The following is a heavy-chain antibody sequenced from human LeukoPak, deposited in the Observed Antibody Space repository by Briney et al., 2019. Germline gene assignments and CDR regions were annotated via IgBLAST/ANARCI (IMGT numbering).Heavy chain of an antibody. CDR2: TYYSGST. V-gene: IGHV4-59*08. CDR3: ARAAVVPAAIPGANYYYGVAV. D-gene: IGHD2-2*01. J-gene: IGHJ6*01. Sequence: SETLSLTCTVSGCSISSNYRSWIRQPPGKGLEWIWYTYYSGSTNYNPSLKSRVTISIDTSKNPLSLKLSSVTAADTAVYYCARAAVVPAAIPGANYYYGVAVWGQGTRPPSPQ. CDR1: GCSISSNY.